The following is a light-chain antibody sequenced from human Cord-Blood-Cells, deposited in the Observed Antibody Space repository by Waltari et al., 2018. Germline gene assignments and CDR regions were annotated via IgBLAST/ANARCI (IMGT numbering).Light chain of an antibody. CDR1: SSAVGGDNH. CDR2: DVR. CDR3: SSYTSSSTLI. J-gene: IGLJ1*01. V-gene: IGLV2-14*01. Sequence: QSALTQPASVSGSPGQSITLSCPGTSSAVGGDNHVSWYQQHPGNAPKLMIYDVRKRPSGVSNRFSGSKSGNTASLTISGLQAEDEADYYCSSYTSSSTLIFGTGTKVTVL.